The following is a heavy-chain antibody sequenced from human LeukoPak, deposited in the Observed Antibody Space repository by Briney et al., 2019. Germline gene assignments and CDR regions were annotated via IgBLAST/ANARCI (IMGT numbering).Heavy chain of an antibody. CDR1: GGSITGYY. J-gene: IGHJ4*02. CDR2: IHYTGAT. D-gene: IGHD3-9*01. CDR3: ARGNILTGYCFDF. Sequence: SETLSLTCAVYGGSITGYYWSWVRQTPGRGLEWVGEIHYTGATSYNPSLKSRATISTDTSKNQFSLRLSSVTAADTAVYYCARGNILTGYCFDFWGQGALVTVSS. V-gene: IGHV4-34*01.